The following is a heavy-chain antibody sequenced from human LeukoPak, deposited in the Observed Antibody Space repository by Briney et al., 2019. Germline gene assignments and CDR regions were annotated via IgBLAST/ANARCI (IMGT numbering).Heavy chain of an antibody. J-gene: IGHJ3*02. V-gene: IGHV4-61*02. CDR3: AVGNCPTTSCYPGVAFDI. CDR1: GVSISSGGYF. D-gene: IGHD2-2*01. Sequence: PSETLSLTCTVSGVSISSGGYFWSWIRQPAGKGLAWIGRFYVSGSTNYNPSLQSRVTISVDTSKNQFSLKLTSVTAADTAVYYCAVGNCPTTSCYPGVAFDIWGQGTMVTVSS. CDR2: FYVSGST.